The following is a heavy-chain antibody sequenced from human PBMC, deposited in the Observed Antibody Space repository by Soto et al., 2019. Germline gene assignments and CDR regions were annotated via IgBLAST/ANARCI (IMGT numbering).Heavy chain of an antibody. CDR2: IYYSGST. V-gene: IGHV4-59*01. Sequence: SETLSLTCTVSGGSISSYYWSWIRQPPGKGLEWIGYIYYSGSTNYNPSLKSRVTISVDTSKNQFSLKLSSVTAADTAVYYCARTLGYCSGGSCYGYFDYWGQGTLVTVSS. CDR3: ARTLGYCSGGSCYGYFDY. J-gene: IGHJ4*02. D-gene: IGHD2-15*01. CDR1: GGSISSYY.